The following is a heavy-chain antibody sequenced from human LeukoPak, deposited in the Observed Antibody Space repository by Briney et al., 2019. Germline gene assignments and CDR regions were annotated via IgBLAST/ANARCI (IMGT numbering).Heavy chain of an antibody. CDR2: IRSKANSYAT. V-gene: IGHV3-73*01. J-gene: IGHJ4*02. CDR3: TKDVSSYGSGSYSFDY. D-gene: IGHD3-10*01. CDR1: GFTFSGSA. Sequence: PGGSLRLSCAASGFTFSGSAMHWVRQASGKGLEWVGRIRSKANSYATAYAASVKGRFTISRDDSKNTAYLQMNSLKTEDTAVYYCTKDVSSYGSGSYSFDYWGQGTLVTVSS.